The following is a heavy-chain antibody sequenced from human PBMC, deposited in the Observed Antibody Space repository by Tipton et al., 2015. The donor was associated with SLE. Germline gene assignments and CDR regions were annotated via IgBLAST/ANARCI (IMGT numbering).Heavy chain of an antibody. V-gene: IGHV4-4*07. CDR3: ARDSHVAVGGRGDFDS. CDR1: GDSISNYY. D-gene: IGHD6-19*01. Sequence: TLSLTCTVFGDSISNYYWSWIRQSAGKGLEWMGRFYPGGTTSYNPSFKSRVTMSADTSKNQFSLKLNSVTAADTALYYCARDSHVAVGGRGDFDSWGQGTLVTVSS. CDR2: FYPGGTT. J-gene: IGHJ4*02.